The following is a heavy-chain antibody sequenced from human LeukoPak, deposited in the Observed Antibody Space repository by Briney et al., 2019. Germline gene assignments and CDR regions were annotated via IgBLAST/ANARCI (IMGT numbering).Heavy chain of an antibody. CDR1: GGSISSSSYY. Sequence: PSETLSLTCTVSGGSISSSSYYWGWIRQPPGKGLEWIGSIYYSGSTYYNPSPKSRVTISVDTSKNQFSLKLSSVTAADTAVYYCARESRPLWLQGTYYFDYWGQGTLVTVSS. J-gene: IGHJ4*02. V-gene: IGHV4-39*07. CDR3: ARESRPLWLQGTYYFDY. D-gene: IGHD5-18*01. CDR2: IYYSGST.